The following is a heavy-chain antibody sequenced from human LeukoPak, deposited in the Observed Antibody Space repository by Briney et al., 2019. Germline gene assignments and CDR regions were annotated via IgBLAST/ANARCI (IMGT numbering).Heavy chain of an antibody. V-gene: IGHV3-53*01. CDR3: VSQKWLYAFDI. D-gene: IGHD5-24*01. CDR2: IYSGGAT. CDR1: GLTVNSNY. Sequence: QPGGSLRLSCVASGLTVNSNYMSWVRQAPGKGLEWVSAIYSGGATYYADSVKGRFTVSRDDSKNTLYLQMYRLRVEDTAMYYCVSQKWLYAFDIWGQGTMVTVSS. J-gene: IGHJ3*02.